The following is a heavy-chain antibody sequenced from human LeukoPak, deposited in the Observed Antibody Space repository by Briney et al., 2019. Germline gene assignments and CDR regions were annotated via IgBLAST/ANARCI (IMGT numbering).Heavy chain of an antibody. V-gene: IGHV1-46*01. J-gene: IGHJ4*02. CDR2: MAPRDDGA. CDR1: GYSFSNYH. Sequence: ASVKLSCKTSGYSFSNYHVHWVRQAPGQGLEWVGIMAPRDDGATYAQKSQGRVTMTRDTSTSTLYMDLSSLRPEDTAVYYCAREVRTGIGATDYWGQGTLVTVSS. D-gene: IGHD1-26*01. CDR3: AREVRTGIGATDY.